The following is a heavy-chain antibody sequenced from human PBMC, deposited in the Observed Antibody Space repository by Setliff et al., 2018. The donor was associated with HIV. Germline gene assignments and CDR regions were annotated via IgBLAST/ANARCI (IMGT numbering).Heavy chain of an antibody. CDR3: ARVGGTTWGVYYYYYYMDV. V-gene: IGHV4-34*01. D-gene: IGHD1-7*01. Sequence: SETLSLTCAVYGGSFGGYYWSWIRQPPGKGLEWIGEINHSGSTNYSPSLKSRVTISVDASRNQFSLRLSSVTAADTAVYYCARVGGTTWGVYYYYYYMDVWGKGTTVTVSS. CDR2: INHSGST. J-gene: IGHJ6*03. CDR1: GGSFGGYY.